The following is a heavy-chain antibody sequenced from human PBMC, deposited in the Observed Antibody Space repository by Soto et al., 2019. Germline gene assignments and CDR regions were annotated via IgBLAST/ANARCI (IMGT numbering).Heavy chain of an antibody. V-gene: IGHV3-15*07. J-gene: IGHJ6*02. CDR2: IKSKTDGGTT. CDR1: GFTFSNAW. CDR3: TTSTYYDFWSGFPSSNPQDYYYYYGMDV. D-gene: IGHD3-3*01. Sequence: GGSLRLSCAASGFTFSNAWMNWVRQAPGKGLEWVGRIKSKTDGGTTDYAAPVKGRFTISRDDSKNTLYLQMNSLKTEDTAVYYCTTSTYYDFWSGFPSSNPQDYYYYYGMDVWGQGTTVTVSS.